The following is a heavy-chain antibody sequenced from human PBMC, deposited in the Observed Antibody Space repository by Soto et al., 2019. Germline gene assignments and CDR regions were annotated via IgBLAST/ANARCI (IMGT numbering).Heavy chain of an antibody. Sequence: QVQLVESGGGVVQPGRSLRLSCAASGFTFSSYGMHWVPQAPGKWLEGVAVISYDGRNKYYADSVKGPFTISRDNSKNTLYLQMTSLRAEDTAVYYCAKASSIAALISTIDYWGEGTLVTVS. J-gene: IGHJ4*02. CDR3: AKASSIAALISTIDY. CDR2: ISYDGRNK. D-gene: IGHD6-6*01. V-gene: IGHV3-30*18. CDR1: GFTFSSYG.